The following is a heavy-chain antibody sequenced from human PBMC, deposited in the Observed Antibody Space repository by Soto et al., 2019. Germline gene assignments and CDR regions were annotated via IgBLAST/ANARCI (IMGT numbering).Heavy chain of an antibody. CDR3: ARDDYDFWSGYT. D-gene: IGHD3-3*01. CDR2: IKQDGSEK. Sequence: EVQLVESGGGLVKPGGSLRLSCAASGFTFSSYSMNWVRQAPGKGLEWVANIKQDGSEKYYVDSVKGRFTISRDNAKNSLYLQMNSLRAEDTAVYYCARDDYDFWSGYTWGQGTLVTVSS. J-gene: IGHJ5*02. V-gene: IGHV3-7*03. CDR1: GFTFSSYS.